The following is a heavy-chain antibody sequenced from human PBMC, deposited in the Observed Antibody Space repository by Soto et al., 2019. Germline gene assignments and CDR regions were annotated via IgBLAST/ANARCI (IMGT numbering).Heavy chain of an antibody. D-gene: IGHD2-8*01. CDR3: AKDPEYCTNGVCYKAPGGP. CDR2: ISYDGSNK. CDR1: GFTFSSYG. V-gene: IGHV3-30*18. J-gene: IGHJ5*02. Sequence: QVQLVESGGGVVQPGRSLRLSCAASGFTFSSYGMHWVRQAPGKGLEWVAVISYDGSNKYYADSVKGRFTISRDNSKNTLYLQMNSLRAEDTAVYYCAKDPEYCTNGVCYKAPGGPWGQGTLVTVSS.